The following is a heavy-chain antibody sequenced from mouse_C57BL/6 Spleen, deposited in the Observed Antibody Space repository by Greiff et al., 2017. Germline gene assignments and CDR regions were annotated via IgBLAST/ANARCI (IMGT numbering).Heavy chain of an antibody. Sequence: QVQLQQPGAELVKPGASAKMSCKASGYTFTSYWITWVKQRPGQGLEWIGDIYPGSGSTNYNEKFKSKATLTVDTSSSTAYMQLSSLTSEDSAVYYCAREDDSSGRDYFDYWGQGTTLTVSS. D-gene: IGHD3-2*02. CDR3: AREDDSSGRDYFDY. J-gene: IGHJ2*01. CDR2: IYPGSGST. CDR1: GYTFTSYW. V-gene: IGHV1-55*01.